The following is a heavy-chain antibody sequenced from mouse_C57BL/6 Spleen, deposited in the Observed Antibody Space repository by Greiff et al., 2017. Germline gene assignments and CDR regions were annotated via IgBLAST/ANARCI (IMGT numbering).Heavy chain of an antibody. J-gene: IGHJ1*03. Sequence: EVQLVESEGGLVQPGSSMKLSCTASGFTFSDYYMAWVRQVPEKGLEWVANINYDGSSTYYLDSLKSRFIISRDTAKNILYLQMSSLKSEDTATYYCARDSYYYGSSYVWYFDVWGTGTTVTVSS. CDR1: GFTFSDYY. V-gene: IGHV5-16*01. CDR2: INYDGSST. CDR3: ARDSYYYGSSYVWYFDV. D-gene: IGHD1-1*01.